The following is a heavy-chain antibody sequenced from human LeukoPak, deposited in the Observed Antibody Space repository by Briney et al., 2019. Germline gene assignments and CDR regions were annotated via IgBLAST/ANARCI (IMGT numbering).Heavy chain of an antibody. J-gene: IGHJ4*02. V-gene: IGHV3-21*01. CDR3: ARVYSGYQKNLAFDY. CDR2: ISSSSSYI. Sequence: GGSLRLSCAASGFTFSSYAMSWVRQAPGKGLEWVSSISSSSSYIYYADSVKGRFTISRDNAKNSLYLQMNSLRADDTAVYYCARVYSGYQKNLAFDYWGQGTLVTVSS. D-gene: IGHD5-12*01. CDR1: GFTFSSYA.